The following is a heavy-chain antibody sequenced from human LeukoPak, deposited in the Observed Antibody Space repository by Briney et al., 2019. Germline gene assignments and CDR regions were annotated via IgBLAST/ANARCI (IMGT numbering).Heavy chain of an antibody. J-gene: IGHJ4*02. Sequence: GGSLRLSCAASGFTFSNYWMSWVRQAPGKGLEWVANIKQDGSEKYYVDSVKGRFTISRDNAKSSLFLQMNSLRAEDTAVYYCARDSSPGYYDYVWGTYPRYWGQGTLVSVSS. V-gene: IGHV3-7*05. D-gene: IGHD3-16*02. CDR1: GFTFSNYW. CDR3: ARDSSPGYYDYVWGTYPRY. CDR2: IKQDGSEK.